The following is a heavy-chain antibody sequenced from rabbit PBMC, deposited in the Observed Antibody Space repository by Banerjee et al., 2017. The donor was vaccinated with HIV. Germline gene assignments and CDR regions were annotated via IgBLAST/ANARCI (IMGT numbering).Heavy chain of an antibody. CDR1: GISFSSRNY. V-gene: IGHV1S40*01. Sequence: QQLEEAGGGLVKPAASMTLTCTASGISFSSRNYLNWVRQAPGKGLEWITCIYTDFSASTYFASWAKGRFTISKTSSTTVTLQMTSLTAADTATYFCARDLAGVIGWNFKLWGPGTLVTVS. J-gene: IGHJ4*01. CDR2: IYTDFSAST. CDR3: ARDLAGVIGWNFKL. D-gene: IGHD4-1*01.